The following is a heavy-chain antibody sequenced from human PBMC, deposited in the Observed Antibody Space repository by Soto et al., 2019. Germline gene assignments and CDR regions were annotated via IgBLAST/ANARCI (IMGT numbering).Heavy chain of an antibody. Sequence: THSHTSTVPGGSSISGGYCWSWIRQHPGKGLDWIGCISYGGSTSYNPSLKSRVTISVDTSKNQFSLKLTSVTAADTAVYYCSRGILVWGQGALVTVSS. D-gene: IGHD5-18*01. CDR1: GGSSISGGYC. CDR3: SRGILV. V-gene: IGHV4-31*03. CDR2: ISYGGST. J-gene: IGHJ4*02.